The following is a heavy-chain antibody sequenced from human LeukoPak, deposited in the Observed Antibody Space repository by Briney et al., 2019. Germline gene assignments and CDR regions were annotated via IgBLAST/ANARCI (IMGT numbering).Heavy chain of an antibody. CDR3: ARGTLEMATITSPYYFDY. Sequence: GGSLRLSCAASGFTFSSYEMNWVRQAPGKGLEWVSYISSSGSTIYYADSVKGRFTISRDNAKNSLYLQMNSLRAEDTAVYYCARGTLEMATITSPYYFDYWGQGTLVTVSS. CDR2: ISSSGSTI. D-gene: IGHD5-24*01. CDR1: GFTFSSYE. V-gene: IGHV3-48*03. J-gene: IGHJ4*02.